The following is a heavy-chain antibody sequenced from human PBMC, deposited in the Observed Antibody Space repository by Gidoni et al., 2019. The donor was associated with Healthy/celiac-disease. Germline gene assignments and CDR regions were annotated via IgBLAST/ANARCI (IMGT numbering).Heavy chain of an antibody. D-gene: IGHD2-8*02. V-gene: IGHV3-9*01. CDR3: AKDNFKSGFDY. Sequence: EVQLVESGGGLVQPGRSLRLSCAASGFTFDDYAMHWVRQAPGKGLEWVSGIRWNSGSIGYADSVKGRFTISRDNAKNSLYLQMNSLRAEDTALYYCAKDNFKSGFDYWGQGTLVTVSS. CDR1: GFTFDDYA. CDR2: IRWNSGSI. J-gene: IGHJ4*02.